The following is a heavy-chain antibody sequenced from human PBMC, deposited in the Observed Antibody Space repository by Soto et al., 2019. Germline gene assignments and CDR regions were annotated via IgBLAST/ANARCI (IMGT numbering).Heavy chain of an antibody. Sequence: GGSLRLSCAASGFSFSSYSMNWVRQAPGKGLEWVSYISSSSSTIYYADSVKGRFTISRDNAKNSLYLQMNSLRAEDTAVYYCARVAVGAPDYYCGQGTLVTVSA. CDR3: ARVAVGAPDYY. D-gene: IGHD1-26*01. V-gene: IGHV3-48*01. CDR1: GFSFSSYS. J-gene: IGHJ4*01. CDR2: ISSSSSTI.